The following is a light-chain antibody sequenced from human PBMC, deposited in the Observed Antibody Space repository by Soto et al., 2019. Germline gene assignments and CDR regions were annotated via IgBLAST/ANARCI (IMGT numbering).Light chain of an antibody. CDR3: QVWDSSTGV. CDR2: RDS. CDR1: NIGSKN. J-gene: IGLJ1*01. Sequence: SFELTQPLSVSVALGQTARITCGGNNIGSKNVHWYQQKPRQAPVLVIYRDSNRPSGIPERFSGSNSGNTATLTISRAQAGDEADYYGQVWDSSTGVFGTGTKVTVL. V-gene: IGLV3-9*01.